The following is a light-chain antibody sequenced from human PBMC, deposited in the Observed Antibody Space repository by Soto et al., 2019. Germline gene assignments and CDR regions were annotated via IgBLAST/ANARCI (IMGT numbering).Light chain of an antibody. CDR3: QQLNDFPPT. CDR1: QDISSF. V-gene: IGKV1-9*01. Sequence: IQLTQSPSSLSASVGDRVTITCRASQDISSFLAWYQQRPGEAPTLLISAASTLQRGVPSRFSGGSGTDFTLIISSLQPEDFATYFCQQLNDFPPTFGGGTKVEI. CDR2: AAS. J-gene: IGKJ4*01.